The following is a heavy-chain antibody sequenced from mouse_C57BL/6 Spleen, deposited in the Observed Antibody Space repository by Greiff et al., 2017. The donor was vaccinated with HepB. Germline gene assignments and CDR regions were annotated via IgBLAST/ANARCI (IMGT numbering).Heavy chain of an antibody. V-gene: IGHV2-2*01. J-gene: IGHJ4*01. CDR2: IWSGGST. CDR3: ARNWGPDVDYAMDY. CDR1: GFSLTSYG. Sequence: VKLVESGPGLVQPSQSLSITCTVSGFSLTSYGVHWVRQSPGKGLEWLGVIWSGGSTDYNAAFISRLSISKDNSKSQVFCKMNSLQADDTAIYYCARNWGPDVDYAMDYWGQGTSVTVSS. D-gene: IGHD4-1*01.